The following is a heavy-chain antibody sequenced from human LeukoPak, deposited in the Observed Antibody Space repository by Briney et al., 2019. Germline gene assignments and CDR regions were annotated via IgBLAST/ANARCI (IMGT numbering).Heavy chain of an antibody. V-gene: IGHV3-30*18. J-gene: IGHJ5*02. Sequence: GGSLRLSCAASGFTLTTCGMHWVRQAPGKGLEWVAVIPYDGSSKYYGDSVKGRFTISRDISKNTVYLQVSSLRPEDTAMYYCAKADNYDYLTSADPWGQGTLVTVSS. CDR2: IPYDGSSK. D-gene: IGHD3-16*01. CDR3: AKADNYDYLTSADP. CDR1: GFTLTTCG.